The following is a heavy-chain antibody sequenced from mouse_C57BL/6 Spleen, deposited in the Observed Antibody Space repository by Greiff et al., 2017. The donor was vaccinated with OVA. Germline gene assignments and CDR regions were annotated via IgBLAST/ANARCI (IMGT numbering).Heavy chain of an antibody. CDR1: GYTFTSYW. CDR2: IDPSDSET. J-gene: IGHJ2*01. CDR3: AIYGSKYYFDY. D-gene: IGHD1-1*01. Sequence: QVQLQQPGAELVRPGSSVKLSCKASGYTFTSYWMHWVKQRPIQGLEWIGNIDPSDSETHYNQKFKDKATLTVDKSSRTAYMQLSSLTSEDSAVYYCAIYGSKYYFDYWGQGTTLTVSS. V-gene: IGHV1-52*01.